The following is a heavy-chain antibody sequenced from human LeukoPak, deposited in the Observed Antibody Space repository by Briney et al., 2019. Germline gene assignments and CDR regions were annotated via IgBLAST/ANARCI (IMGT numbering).Heavy chain of an antibody. D-gene: IGHD2-2*01. CDR3: ARAIYCSSTSCYPADYYYYMDV. CDR2: IYYSGST. J-gene: IGHJ6*03. Sequence: LETLSLTCTVSGGSISSSSYYWGWIRQPPGKGLEWIGSIYYSGSTYYNPSLKSRVTISVDTSKNQFSLRLSSVTAADTAVYYCARAIYCSSTSCYPADYYYYMDVWGKGTTVTVSS. CDR1: GGSISSSSYY. V-gene: IGHV4-39*07.